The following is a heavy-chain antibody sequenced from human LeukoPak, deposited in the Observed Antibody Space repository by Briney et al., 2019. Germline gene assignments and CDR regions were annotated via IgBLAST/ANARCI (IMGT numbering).Heavy chain of an antibody. Sequence: SETLSLTCTVSGGSISSSSYYWGWLRRPPGKGLEWIGSIYYSGSTYYNPSLKSRVTISVDTSKNQFSLKLSSVTAADTAVYYCARLPVEGYYDSSGTIDYWGQGTLVTVSS. CDR1: GGSISSSSYY. CDR3: ARLPVEGYYDSSGTIDY. CDR2: IYYSGST. D-gene: IGHD3-22*01. V-gene: IGHV4-39*01. J-gene: IGHJ4*02.